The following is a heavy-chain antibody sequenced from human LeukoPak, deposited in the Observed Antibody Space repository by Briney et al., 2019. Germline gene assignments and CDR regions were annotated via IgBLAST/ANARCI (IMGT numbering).Heavy chain of an antibody. V-gene: IGHV1-2*02. Sequence: ASVKVSCKTSGYAFVGYCLHWVRQAPGQGLEWVGWIDPHSGGTNPARKFQGRVTMTRDSSISTAYLDLTSLRSDDTAVYYCARAQWSSVNYAMDVWGQGATVTVS. CDR1: GYAFVGYC. CDR3: ARAQWSSVNYAMDV. D-gene: IGHD6-25*01. J-gene: IGHJ6*02. CDR2: IDPHSGGT.